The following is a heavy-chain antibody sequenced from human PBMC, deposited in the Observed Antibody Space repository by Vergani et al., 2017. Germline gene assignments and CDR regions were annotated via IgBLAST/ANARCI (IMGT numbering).Heavy chain of an antibody. CDR1: GFTFRIYG. D-gene: IGHD3-22*01. Sequence: QVQLVESGGGVVPPGGSLRLSCIASGFTFRIYGMHWVRQAPGKGLEWVAFIRYDGTKRFYGDSVKGRFTISRDNSQTTVFLQMNSLRADDSAVYYCTKAGQYDSDNFHDSWGQGALVTVAS. V-gene: IGHV3-30*02. CDR3: TKAGQYDSDNFHDS. CDR2: IRYDGTKR. J-gene: IGHJ1*01.